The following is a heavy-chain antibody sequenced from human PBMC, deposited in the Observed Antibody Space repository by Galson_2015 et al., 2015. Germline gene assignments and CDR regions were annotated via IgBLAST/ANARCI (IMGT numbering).Heavy chain of an antibody. Sequence: SLRLSCAASGFTFSNSGMHWVRQAPGKGLVWVSHINAAGSGTVYADSVKGRFTISRDNAKNTLYLEMNSLRAEDTAVYYCARTAYYNNMDVWGQGTTVTVSS. CDR1: GFTFSNSG. V-gene: IGHV3-74*01. CDR3: ARTAYYNNMDV. J-gene: IGHJ6*02. CDR2: INAAGSGT.